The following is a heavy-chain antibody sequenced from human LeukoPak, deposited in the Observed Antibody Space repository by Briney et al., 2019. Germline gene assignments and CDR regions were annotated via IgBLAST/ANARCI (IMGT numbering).Heavy chain of an antibody. J-gene: IGHJ4*02. V-gene: IGHV3-9*01. Sequence: GGSLRLSCAASGFTFDDYAMHWVRQAPGKGLEWVSGISWNSGSIGYADSVKGRFTISRDNAKNSLYLQMNSLRAEDTALYYCAKDFDDYGGAIDYWGQGTPVTVSS. CDR2: ISWNSGSI. CDR1: GFTFDDYA. CDR3: AKDFDDYGGAIDY. D-gene: IGHD4-23*01.